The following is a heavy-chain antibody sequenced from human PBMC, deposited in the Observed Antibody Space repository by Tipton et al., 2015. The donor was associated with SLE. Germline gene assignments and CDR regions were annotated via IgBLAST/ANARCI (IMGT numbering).Heavy chain of an antibody. CDR2: ISTTGST. V-gene: IGHV4-4*07. CDR3: ARGVALNDGSYTYYYYGMDV. J-gene: IGHJ6*02. CDR1: GGFITTYY. Sequence: TLSLTCSVSGGFITTYYWHWIRQPAGKGLEWIGLISTTGSTTFNPSLRSRVTMSRDTSKNQLSLKRTSMTAADTAVYSCARGVALNDGSYTYYYYGMDVWGRGTTVTISS. D-gene: IGHD1-26*01.